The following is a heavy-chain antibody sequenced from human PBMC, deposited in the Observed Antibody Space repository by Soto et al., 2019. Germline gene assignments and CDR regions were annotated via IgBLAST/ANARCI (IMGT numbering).Heavy chain of an antibody. CDR2: IYPGDSDT. J-gene: IGHJ6*03. CDR1: GYSFTSYW. Sequence: GESLKISCKGSGYSFTSYWIGWVRQMPGKGLEWMGIIYPGDSDTRYSPSFQGQVTISADKSISTAYLQWSSLKASDTAMYYCARLGPGVATKAHNYYYKDVWGKGTTVPVSS. CDR3: ARLGPGVATKAHNYYYKDV. V-gene: IGHV5-51*01. D-gene: IGHD5-12*01.